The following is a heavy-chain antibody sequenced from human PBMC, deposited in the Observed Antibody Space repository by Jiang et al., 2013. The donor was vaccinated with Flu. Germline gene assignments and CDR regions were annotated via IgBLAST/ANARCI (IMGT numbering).Heavy chain of an antibody. CDR3: AAARADPTARGAFDI. V-gene: IGHV1-58*01. Sequence: SGAEVKKPGTSVKVFCKASGFTFTSSAVQWVRQARGQRLEWIGWIVVGSGNTNYAQKFQERVTITRDMSTSTAYMELSSLRSEDTAVYYCAAARADPTARGAFDIWGQGTMVTVSS. CDR1: GFTFTSSA. CDR2: IVVGSGNT. J-gene: IGHJ3*02. D-gene: IGHD3-16*01.